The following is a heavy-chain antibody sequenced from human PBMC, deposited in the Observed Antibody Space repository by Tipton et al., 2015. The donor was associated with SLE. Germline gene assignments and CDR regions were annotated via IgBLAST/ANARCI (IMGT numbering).Heavy chain of an antibody. J-gene: IGHJ4*02. CDR3: ARGGMGIAVAGEFDS. CDR2: IYYTGST. D-gene: IGHD6-19*01. Sequence: TLSLTCTVSGGSINNYYWSWIRQPPGKGLEWIGYIYYTGSTHYNPSLKTRVTISVDTSKSQFSLNLRPVTAADTAVYYCARGGMGIAVAGEFDSWGQGTLVTVSS. V-gene: IGHV4-59*01. CDR1: GGSINNYY.